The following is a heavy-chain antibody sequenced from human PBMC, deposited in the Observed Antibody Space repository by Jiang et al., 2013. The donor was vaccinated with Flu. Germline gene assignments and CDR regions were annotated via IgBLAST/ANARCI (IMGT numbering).Heavy chain of an antibody. Sequence: QLLESGGGLVQPGGSLRLSCAASGFTLSSYEMNWARQAPGKGLEWVSYISSSGSTIYYADSVKGRFTISRDNAKNSLYLQMNSLRAEDTAVYYCARTLTPYYYGSGSFGSVYGMDVWGKGTTVTVSS. J-gene: IGHJ6*04. CDR1: GFTLSSYE. CDR3: ARTLTPYYYGSGSFGSVYGMDV. V-gene: IGHV3-48*03. CDR2: ISSSGSTI. D-gene: IGHD3-10*01.